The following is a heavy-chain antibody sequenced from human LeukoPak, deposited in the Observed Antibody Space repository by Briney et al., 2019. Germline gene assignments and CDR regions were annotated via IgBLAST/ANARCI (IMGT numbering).Heavy chain of an antibody. V-gene: IGHV4-4*09. D-gene: IGHD3-3*01. J-gene: IGHJ4*02. Sequence: SETLSLTCTVSGGSISSYYWGWIRQPPGKGLDWIGYIYASGSTSYNPSLKSRVTISVDTSKNQFSLKLSSVTAADTAVYYCARGGYDFWSTFYILGYWGQGTLVTVSS. CDR1: GGSISSYY. CDR2: IYASGST. CDR3: ARGGYDFWSTFYILGY.